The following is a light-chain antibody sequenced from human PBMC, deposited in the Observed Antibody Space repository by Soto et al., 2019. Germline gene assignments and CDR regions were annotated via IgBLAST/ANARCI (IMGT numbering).Light chain of an antibody. J-gene: IGLJ2*01. V-gene: IGLV2-8*01. CDR2: EVN. CDR1: SSDVGGYNF. Sequence: QSALTQPPSASGSPGQSVTISCTGTSSDVGGYNFVSWYHQHPGKAPKLMIFEVNKRPSGVPDRFSGSKSGNTASLTVSGLQAEDEADYYCSSYAGTNVVFGGGTKLTV. CDR3: SSYAGTNVV.